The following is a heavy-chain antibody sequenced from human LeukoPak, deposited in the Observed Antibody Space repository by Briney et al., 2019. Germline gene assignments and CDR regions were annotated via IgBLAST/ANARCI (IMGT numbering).Heavy chain of an antibody. CDR2: ISSSSSYI. CDR3: ARAGYCSGGSCRLSY. D-gene: IGHD2-15*01. J-gene: IGHJ4*02. V-gene: IGHV3-21*01. Sequence: GGSLRLSRAASGFTFSSYSMNWVRQAPGKGLEWVSSISSSSSYIYYADSVKGRFTISRDNAKNSLYLQMNSLRAEDTAVYYCARAGYCSGGSCRLSYWGQGTLVTVSS. CDR1: GFTFSSYS.